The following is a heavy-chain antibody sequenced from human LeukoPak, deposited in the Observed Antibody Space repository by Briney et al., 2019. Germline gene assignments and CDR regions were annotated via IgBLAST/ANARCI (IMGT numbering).Heavy chain of an antibody. CDR3: VKGLVQTTMSYSVDY. CDR2: ISSDGSKN. Sequence: GRSLRLSCAASGFTFTNYAMHWVRQTPGKGLEWVALISSDGSKNIYADPVKGRFTVSRDNSKNTLYLQMDSLRAEDTAVYYCVKGLVQTTMSYSVDYWGQGALVTVSS. D-gene: IGHD1-1*01. CDR1: GFTFTNYA. V-gene: IGHV3-30*18. J-gene: IGHJ4*02.